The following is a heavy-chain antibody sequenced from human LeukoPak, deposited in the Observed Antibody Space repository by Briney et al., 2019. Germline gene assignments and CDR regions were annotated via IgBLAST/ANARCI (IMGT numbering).Heavy chain of an antibody. D-gene: IGHD6-19*01. Sequence: GASVKVSCKASGYTFTRYYMHWVRRAPGQGLEWMGIIDPSGGCTNNAQQFHGRVTMTRDTSTSTVYMELSSLRSDDTAMYFCARARDRADGSGYNYFDYWGQGTLVTVSS. V-gene: IGHV1-46*01. CDR1: GYTFTRYY. CDR2: IDPSGGCT. CDR3: ARARDRADGSGYNYFDY. J-gene: IGHJ4*02.